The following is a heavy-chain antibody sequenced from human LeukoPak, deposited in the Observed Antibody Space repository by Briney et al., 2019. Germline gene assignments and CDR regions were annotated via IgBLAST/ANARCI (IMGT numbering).Heavy chain of an antibody. CDR2: ISWNSGSI. J-gene: IGHJ4*02. CDR3: AKDSNYDILTGSFDY. V-gene: IGHV3-9*01. D-gene: IGHD3-9*01. Sequence: GRSLRLSCAASGFTFDDYAMHWVRHAPGKGLEWVSGISWNSGSIGYADSVKGRFTISRDNAKNSLYLQMNSLRAEDTALYYCAKDSNYDILTGSFDYWGQGTLVTVSS. CDR1: GFTFDDYA.